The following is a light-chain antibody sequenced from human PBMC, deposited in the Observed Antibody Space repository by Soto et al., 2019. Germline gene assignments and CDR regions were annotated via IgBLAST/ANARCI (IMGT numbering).Light chain of an antibody. CDR1: QSVSSSY. CDR3: QQGDNWPWT. CDR2: DAS. Sequence: EIAMTQSPATLSVSPGERATLSCRASQSVSSSYLAWYQQKPGQAPRLLIYDASTRATGIPARFSGSGSGTEFTLTISSLQSEDFAIYYCQQGDNWPWTFGQGTKVEMK. V-gene: IGKV3-15*01. J-gene: IGKJ1*01.